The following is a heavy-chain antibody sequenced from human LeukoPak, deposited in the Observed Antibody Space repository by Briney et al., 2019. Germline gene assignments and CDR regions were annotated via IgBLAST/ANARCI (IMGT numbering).Heavy chain of an antibody. V-gene: IGHV1-69*05. Sequence: SVKVSCKASGGTFSSYAISWVRQAPGQGLEWMGGIIPIFGTANYAQKLQGRVTMTTDTSTSTAYMELRSLRSDDTAVYYCARDASGWFGDYWGQGTLVTVSS. CDR3: ARDASGWFGDY. D-gene: IGHD3-10*01. CDR2: IIPIFGTA. CDR1: GGTFSSYA. J-gene: IGHJ4*02.